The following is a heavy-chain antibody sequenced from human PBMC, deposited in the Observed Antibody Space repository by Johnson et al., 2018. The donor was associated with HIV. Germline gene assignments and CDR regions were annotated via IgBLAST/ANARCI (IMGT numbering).Heavy chain of an antibody. J-gene: IGHJ3*02. CDR2: VTGTGGDT. CDR3: ASQVRGLRLGVDAFDI. Sequence: EVQLVESGGGVVQPGGSLRLSCAASGFTFSNAWMSWVRQAPGKGLEWVSGVTGTGGDTYYAESVKGRFTISRDNSKNTLYLQMNKLRAEDTAVYFCASQVRGLRLGVDAFDIWGQGTMVTVSS. D-gene: IGHD3-16*01. V-gene: IGHV3-23*04. CDR1: GFTFSNAW.